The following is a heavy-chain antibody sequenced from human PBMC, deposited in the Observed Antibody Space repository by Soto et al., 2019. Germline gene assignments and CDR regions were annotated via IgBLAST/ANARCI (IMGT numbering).Heavy chain of an antibody. J-gene: IGHJ4*02. CDR1: GYSFTSYW. Sequence: PGESLKISCKGSGYSFTSYWIGWVRQMPGKGLEWMGIIYPGDSDTRYSPSFQGQVTISADKSISTAYLQWSSLKASDTAMYYCARQPGGRGSSGYYWPFDYWGQGTLVTVSS. CDR2: IYPGDSDT. D-gene: IGHD3-22*01. CDR3: ARQPGGRGSSGYYWPFDY. V-gene: IGHV5-51*01.